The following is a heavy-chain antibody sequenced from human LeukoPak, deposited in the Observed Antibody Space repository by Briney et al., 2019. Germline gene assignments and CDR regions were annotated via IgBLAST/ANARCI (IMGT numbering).Heavy chain of an antibody. J-gene: IGHJ4*02. V-gene: IGHV3-74*01. CDR3: ARATAMDSFDY. D-gene: IGHD5-18*01. Sequence: GGSLRLSCAASGFTFSSYWMHWVRHAPGKGLVWVSRINSDGSSTSYADSVKGRFTISRDNAKNSLYLQMNSLRAEDTAVYYCARATAMDSFDYWGQGTLVTVSS. CDR1: GFTFSSYW. CDR2: INSDGSST.